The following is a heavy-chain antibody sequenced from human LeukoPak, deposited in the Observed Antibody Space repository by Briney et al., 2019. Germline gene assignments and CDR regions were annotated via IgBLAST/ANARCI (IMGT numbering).Heavy chain of an antibody. Sequence: GGSLRLSCAVSGFTVSSHWMHWVRQAPGKGLVWVSRINNDGSSTRYADSVKGRFTISRDNAKNSLYLQMNSLRAEDTAVYYCARRGGFDYWGQGTLVTVSS. V-gene: IGHV3-74*01. CDR2: INNDGSST. CDR3: ARRGGFDY. J-gene: IGHJ4*02. D-gene: IGHD3-3*01. CDR1: GFTVSSHW.